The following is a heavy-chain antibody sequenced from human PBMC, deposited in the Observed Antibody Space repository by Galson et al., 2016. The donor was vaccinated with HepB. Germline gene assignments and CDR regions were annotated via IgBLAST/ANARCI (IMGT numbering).Heavy chain of an antibody. CDR1: GYTFSVNY. CDR3: ARGWPHPGLWFKANWFDP. D-gene: IGHD5-18*01. J-gene: IGHJ5*02. V-gene: IGHV1-2*02. Sequence: SVKVSCKASGYTFSVNYMHWIRQTPGQGLEWMGWINPHNGVPNLPQKFQGRVTMTRDTSISTVYMELTRLTYNDTAIYYCARGWPHPGLWFKANWFDPWGQGTLVTVSS. CDR2: INPHNGVP.